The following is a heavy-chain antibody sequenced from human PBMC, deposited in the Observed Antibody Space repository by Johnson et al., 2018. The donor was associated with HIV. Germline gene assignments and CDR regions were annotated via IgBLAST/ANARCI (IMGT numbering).Heavy chain of an antibody. J-gene: IGHJ3*02. CDR2: ISTSGSTI. D-gene: IGHD3-3*01. Sequence: QVQLVESGGGVVQPGGSLRLSFAASGFTFSDYYMSWIRQAPGKGLEWVSYISTSGSTIYSADSVQGRFTISRDHAKNSLYLQMNSLRAEDTAVYYCAKDLRITIFGVVPLHDAFDIWGQATMVTVSS. V-gene: IGHV3-11*04. CDR1: GFTFSDYY. CDR3: AKDLRITIFGVVPLHDAFDI.